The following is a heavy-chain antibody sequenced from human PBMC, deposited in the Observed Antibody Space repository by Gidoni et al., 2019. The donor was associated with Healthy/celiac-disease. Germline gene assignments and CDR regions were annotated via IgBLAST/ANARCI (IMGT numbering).Heavy chain of an antibody. CDR3: ARLPVTTGYYYGMDV. V-gene: IGHV5-10-1*03. D-gene: IGHD4-17*01. CDR2: IDPSDSYT. Sequence: EVQLVQSGAEVKKPGASLRISCQGSGYSFTSYWISWVRQMPGKGLEWMGRIDPSDSYTNYSPSFQGHVTISADKSISTAYLQWSSLKASDTAIYYCARLPVTTGYYYGMDVWGQGTTVTVSS. J-gene: IGHJ6*02. CDR1: GYSFTSYW.